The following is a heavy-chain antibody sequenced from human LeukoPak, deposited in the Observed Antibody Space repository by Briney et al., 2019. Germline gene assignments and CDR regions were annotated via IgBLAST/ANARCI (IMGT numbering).Heavy chain of an antibody. D-gene: IGHD3-22*01. CDR3: AYLDSSGFYYGSLRY. V-gene: IGHV3-23*01. CDR1: GFTFSDHA. J-gene: IGHJ4*02. Sequence: PGGSLRLSCAASGFTFSDHAMTWVRQTLAKGLESVSSTSAGGDITHYAESVKGRFTISRDNSKSTLYLQMNSLRAEDTAIYFCAYLDSSGFYYGSLRYWGQGTPVTVSS. CDR2: TSAGGDIT.